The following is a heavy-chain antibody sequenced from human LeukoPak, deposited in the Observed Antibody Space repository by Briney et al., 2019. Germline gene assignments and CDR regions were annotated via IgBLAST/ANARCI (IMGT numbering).Heavy chain of an antibody. Sequence: SVKVSCKASGGTFSSYAISWVRQAPGQGLEWMGGIIPIFGTANYAQKFQGRVTITADESTSTAYMELSSLRSEDTAVYYCARERRSYGPNDAFDIWGQGTMVTVYS. CDR1: GGTFSSYA. CDR3: ARERRSYGPNDAFDI. V-gene: IGHV1-69*13. J-gene: IGHJ3*02. CDR2: IIPIFGTA. D-gene: IGHD5-18*01.